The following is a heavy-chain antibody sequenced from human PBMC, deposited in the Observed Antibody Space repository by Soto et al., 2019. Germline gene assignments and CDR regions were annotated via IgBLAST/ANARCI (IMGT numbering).Heavy chain of an antibody. V-gene: IGHV4-39*01. Sequence: QLQLQESGPGLVKPSETLSLTCTVSGDSIISSDFYWGWVRQPPGKGLEWIGSIFYLGSSYYNPSLKSRVTMSVDTSKNQFSLRLRAVTAADTALYFCARHSLPLRKNNWFDPWGQGIMVTVSS. CDR1: GDSIISSDFY. CDR2: IFYLGSS. CDR3: ARHSLPLRKNNWFDP. D-gene: IGHD2-15*01. J-gene: IGHJ5*02.